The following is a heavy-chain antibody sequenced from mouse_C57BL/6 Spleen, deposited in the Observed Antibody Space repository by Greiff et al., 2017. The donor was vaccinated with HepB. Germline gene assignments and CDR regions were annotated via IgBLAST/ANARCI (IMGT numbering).Heavy chain of an antibody. J-gene: IGHJ3*01. D-gene: IGHD2-1*01. V-gene: IGHV1-64*01. CDR1: GYTFTSYW. Sequence: VQLQQPGAELVKPGASVKLSCKASGYTFTSYWMHWVKQRPGQGLEWIGMIHPNSGSTNYNEKFKSKATLTVDKSSSTAYMQLSSLTSEDSAVYYCARGRDYGNTWFAYWGQGTLVTVSA. CDR3: ARGRDYGNTWFAY. CDR2: IHPNSGST.